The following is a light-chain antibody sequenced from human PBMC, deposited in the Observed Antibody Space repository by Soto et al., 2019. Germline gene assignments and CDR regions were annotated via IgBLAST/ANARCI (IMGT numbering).Light chain of an antibody. CDR1: RSLLFSDGKTF. Sequence: VVLTQSPLSLTVTLGQPASVSCRSSRSLLFSDGKTFLTWFHQRPGQAPRRLIYEVSNRDSGVPDRFSGGGSGTDFTLKISRVEAEDVGLYYCMQGTHWPLTFGGGTKVDIK. CDR2: EVS. J-gene: IGKJ4*01. V-gene: IGKV2-30*01. CDR3: MQGTHWPLT.